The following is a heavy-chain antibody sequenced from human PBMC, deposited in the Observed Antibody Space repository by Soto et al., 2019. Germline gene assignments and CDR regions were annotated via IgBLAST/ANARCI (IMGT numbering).Heavy chain of an antibody. J-gene: IGHJ6*01. V-gene: IGHV1-18*04. CDR1: GYTFTSNG. Sequence: ASVKVLCKASGYTFTSNGISWVRQAPGQGLGWMGGSSAYNGNRNYARERQGRVTITTDTSPSTAYMEVRRLRSDDTAVYYCARVLEVCSSGNFDCRG. CDR3: ARVLEVCSSGNFDC. CDR2: SSAYNGNR. D-gene: IGHD3-9*01.